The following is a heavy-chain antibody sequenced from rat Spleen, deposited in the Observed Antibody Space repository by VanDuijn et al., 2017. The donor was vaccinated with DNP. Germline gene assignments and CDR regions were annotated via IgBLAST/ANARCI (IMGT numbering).Heavy chain of an antibody. CDR3: ARHNYGGYEDA. D-gene: IGHD1-11*01. CDR1: GFTFSDYN. J-gene: IGHJ4*01. Sequence: EVQLVESGGGLVQPGRSLKVSCAASGFTFSDYNMAWVRQAPKKGLEWVAYIGSPAYAPYYTDSVKGRFTISRDNAKSTLYLQMNSLRSEDMATYYCARHNYGGYEDAWGQGTSVTVSS. CDR2: IGSPAYAP. V-gene: IGHV5-7*01.